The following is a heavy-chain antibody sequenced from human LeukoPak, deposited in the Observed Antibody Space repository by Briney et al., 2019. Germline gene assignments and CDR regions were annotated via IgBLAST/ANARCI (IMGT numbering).Heavy chain of an antibody. V-gene: IGHV3-21*01. CDR1: GFNLRRYA. CDR3: AREVATMGYYYGMDV. Sequence: GGSLRLSCEASGFNLRRYAMHWVRQAPGKGLEWVSSISSSSSYIYYADSVKGRFTISRDNTKNSLYLQMNSLGAEDTAVYYCAREVATMGYYYGMDVWGQGTTVTVSS. CDR2: ISSSSSYI. D-gene: IGHD5-12*01. J-gene: IGHJ6*02.